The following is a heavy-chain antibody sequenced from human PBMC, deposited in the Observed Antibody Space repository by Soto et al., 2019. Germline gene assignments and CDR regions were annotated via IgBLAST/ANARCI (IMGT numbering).Heavy chain of an antibody. Sequence: QVQLQESGPGLVKPSWTLSLTCAVSGGSISSSNWWSWVRQPPGKGLEWIGEIYHSGSTNHNPSLTSRVTISADKSNNQCSLKLSSVTAADTAVYYCARTGGDYYYYGMDVWGQGTTVTVSS. CDR2: IYHSGST. V-gene: IGHV4-4*02. J-gene: IGHJ6*02. CDR3: ARTGGDYYYYGMDV. CDR1: GGSISSSNW. D-gene: IGHD3-10*01.